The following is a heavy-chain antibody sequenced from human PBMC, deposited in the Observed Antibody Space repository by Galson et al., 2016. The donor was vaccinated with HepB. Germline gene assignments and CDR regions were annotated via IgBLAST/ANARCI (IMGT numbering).Heavy chain of an antibody. CDR3: AKDLPGIAAIVTPRDY. Sequence: SLRLSCAASGFTVSTNYMSWVRQAPGKGLEWVSVIYGGGSTTYADSVKGRFTISRHNSKNTLYLQMNSLRTEDTAVYYCAKDLPGIAAIVTPRDYWGQGTLVTVSS. V-gene: IGHV3-53*04. CDR1: GFTVSTNY. J-gene: IGHJ4*02. D-gene: IGHD6-13*01. CDR2: IYGGGST.